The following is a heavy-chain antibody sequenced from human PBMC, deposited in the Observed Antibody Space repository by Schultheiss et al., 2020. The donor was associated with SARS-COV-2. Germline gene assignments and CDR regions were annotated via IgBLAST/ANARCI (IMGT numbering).Heavy chain of an antibody. D-gene: IGHD4-17*01. Sequence: GGSLRLSCVASGLTITNAWVSWVRQAPGKGLEWVGRITDSGTTDYSTPVKGRFSISRDDSKNTLHLQMNSLKTDDTAVYYCATDSLSRDYGDYIFDLWGQGTLVTVSS. CDR1: GLTITNAW. CDR3: ATDSLSRDYGDYIFDL. V-gene: IGHV3-15*01. CDR2: ITDSGTT. J-gene: IGHJ3*01.